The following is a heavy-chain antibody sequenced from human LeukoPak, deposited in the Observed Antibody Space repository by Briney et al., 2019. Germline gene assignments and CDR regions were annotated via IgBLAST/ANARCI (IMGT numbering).Heavy chain of an antibody. J-gene: IGHJ4*02. CDR3: AGEGYSGYHWLS. CDR1: GFTVINTY. D-gene: IGHD5-12*01. CDR2: IYSGGTT. V-gene: IGHV3-53*01. Sequence: GGALILSFAAPGFTVINTYRTWVRQDRGKGLGWVSVIYSGGTTYYAGSVKGRFTISRDNSKNTLYLQMDSLRAEDTAMYYCAGEGYSGYHWLSWGQGSLVTAS.